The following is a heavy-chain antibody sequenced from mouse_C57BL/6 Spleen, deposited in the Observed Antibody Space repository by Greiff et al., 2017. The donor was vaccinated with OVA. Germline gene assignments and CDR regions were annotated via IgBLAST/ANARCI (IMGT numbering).Heavy chain of an antibody. V-gene: IGHV14-4*01. D-gene: IGHD1-1*01. CDR3: TTCVFITTVVPFAY. CDR1: GFNIKDDY. CDR2: IDPENGDT. Sequence: VQLQQSGAELVRPGASVKLSCTASGFNIKDDYMHWVKQRPEQGLEWIGWIDPENGDTEYASKFQGKATITADTSSNTAYLQLSSLTSEDTAVYYCTTCVFITTVVPFAYWGQGTLVTVSA. J-gene: IGHJ3*01.